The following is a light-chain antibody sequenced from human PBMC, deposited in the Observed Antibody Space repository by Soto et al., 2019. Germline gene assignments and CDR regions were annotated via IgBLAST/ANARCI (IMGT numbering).Light chain of an antibody. CDR1: SSNIGRDT. V-gene: IGLV1-44*01. J-gene: IGLJ1*01. Sequence: QSVLTQPPSVSGTPGLRVTISCSGGSSNIGRDTVNWYQQLPGTAPKLLMFNDDQRPSGVPDRFSGSKSGNTASLTISGLQAEDEADYYCSSYTSSSTPGVFGTGTKVTVL. CDR3: SSYTSSSTPGV. CDR2: NDD.